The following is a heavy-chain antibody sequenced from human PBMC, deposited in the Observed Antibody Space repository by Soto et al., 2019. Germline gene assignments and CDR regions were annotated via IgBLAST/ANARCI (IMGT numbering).Heavy chain of an antibody. J-gene: IGHJ6*02. V-gene: IGHV3-23*01. Sequence: PGGSLRLSCAASGFTFSNYAMNWVRQAPGKGLEWVSVISGSGDSTYYADSVKGRFTISRGNSKNTLYLQMNSLRAEDTAVYYCVKVTSTGTYYRWAYGMDVWGQGTTVTVSS. CDR3: VKVTSTGTYYRWAYGMDV. CDR1: GFTFSNYA. CDR2: ISGSGDST. D-gene: IGHD1-26*01.